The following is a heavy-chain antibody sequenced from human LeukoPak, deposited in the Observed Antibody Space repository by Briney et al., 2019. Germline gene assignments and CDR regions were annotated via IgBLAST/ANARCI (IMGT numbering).Heavy chain of an antibody. D-gene: IGHD3-10*01. CDR1: GGSISSYY. V-gene: IGHV4-59*08. CDR3: ASSAIITMVRERVYDAFDI. J-gene: IGHJ3*02. CDR2: IYYSGST. Sequence: SETLSLTCTVSGGSISSYYWSWIRQPPGKGLEWIGYIYYSGSTNYNPSLKSRVTISVDTSKNQFSLKLSSVTAADTAVYYCASSAIITMVRERVYDAFDIWGQGTMVTVSS.